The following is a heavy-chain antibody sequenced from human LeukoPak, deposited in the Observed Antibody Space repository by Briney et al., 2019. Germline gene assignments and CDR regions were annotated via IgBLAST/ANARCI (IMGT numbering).Heavy chain of an antibody. CDR3: ARLENWAFDY. CDR1: GDSVSSNSAA. V-gene: IGHV6-1*01. J-gene: IGHJ4*02. D-gene: IGHD3-3*01. CDR2: TYYRSKWST. Sequence: SQTLSLTCAISGDSVSSNSAAWNWIRQSPSGGLECLGRTYYRSKWSTDYAVSVKSRITINPDTSKNQFSLQLNSVTPEDTAVYYCARLENWAFDYWGQGALITVSS.